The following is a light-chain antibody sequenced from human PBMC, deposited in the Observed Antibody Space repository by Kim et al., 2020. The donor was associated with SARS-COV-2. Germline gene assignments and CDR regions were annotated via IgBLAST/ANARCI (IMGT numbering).Light chain of an antibody. Sequence: GQRVSISCSGRSSNIGTNAVNWYQLLPGTAPKLLIYSNNQRPSGVPARFSGSKSGTSASLAISGLQSEDEADYYCVVWDDSLNGQVFGGGTQLTVL. V-gene: IGLV1-44*01. J-gene: IGLJ2*01. CDR3: VVWDDSLNGQV. CDR2: SNN. CDR1: SSNIGTNA.